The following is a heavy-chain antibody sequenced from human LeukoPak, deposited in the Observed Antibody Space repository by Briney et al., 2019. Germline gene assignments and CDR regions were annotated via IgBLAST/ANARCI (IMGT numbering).Heavy chain of an antibody. CDR2: ISGSGGST. Sequence: GGSLRLSCAASGFTFSSYAMSWVRQAPGKGLEWVSAISGSGGSTYYADSVKGRFTISRGNSKNTLYLQMNSLRAEDTAVYYCAKSRPSIAAAGRGGAFDIWGQGTMVTVSS. V-gene: IGHV3-23*01. CDR3: AKSRPSIAAAGRGGAFDI. CDR1: GFTFSSYA. J-gene: IGHJ3*02. D-gene: IGHD6-13*01.